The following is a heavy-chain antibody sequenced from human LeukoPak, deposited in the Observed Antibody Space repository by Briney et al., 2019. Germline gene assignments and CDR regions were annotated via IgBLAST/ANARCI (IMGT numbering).Heavy chain of an antibody. D-gene: IGHD6-19*01. CDR1: GFTFSSYA. J-gene: IGHJ4*02. V-gene: IGHV3-30-3*01. Sequence: GGSLRLSCAASGFTFSSYAMSWVRQAPDKGLEWVAVISYDGSNKYYADSVKGRFSISRDNSKNTLYLQMNGLRAEETAMYYCATPYTSGWSLYFDNWGQGTLVTVSS. CDR2: ISYDGSNK. CDR3: ATPYTSGWSLYFDN.